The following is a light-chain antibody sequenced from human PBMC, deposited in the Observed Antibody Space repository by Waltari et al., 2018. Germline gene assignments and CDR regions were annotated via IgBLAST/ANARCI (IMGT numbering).Light chain of an antibody. CDR2: DVS. CDR1: SSAVGGYNS. Sequence: QSALTQPASVSGSPGQSITISCTGTSSAVGGYNSVSWYQQHPGKAPKLMIHDVSHRPSGVSNRFSGSKSGNTASLTISGLQAEDGADYYCSSYTTSSTLVLFGGGTKLTVL. CDR3: SSYTTSSTLVL. V-gene: IGLV2-14*03. J-gene: IGLJ2*01.